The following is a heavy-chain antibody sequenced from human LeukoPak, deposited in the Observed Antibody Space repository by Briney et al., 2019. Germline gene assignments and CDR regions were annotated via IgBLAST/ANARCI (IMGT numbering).Heavy chain of an antibody. CDR2: ISYDGSNK. D-gene: IGHD5-12*01. CDR1: GFTFSSYG. V-gene: IGHV3-30*18. J-gene: IGHJ4*02. CDR3: AKDRGWLLNY. Sequence: GGSLRLSCAASGFTFSSYGMHWVRQAPGKGLEWVAVISYDGSNKYYADSVKGRFTISRDNSKNTLYLQMNSLRAEDTAVYYCAKDRGWLLNYWGQGTLVTVSS.